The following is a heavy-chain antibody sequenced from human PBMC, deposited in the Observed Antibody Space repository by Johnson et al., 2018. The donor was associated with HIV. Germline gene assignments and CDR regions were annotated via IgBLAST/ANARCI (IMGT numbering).Heavy chain of an antibody. D-gene: IGHD3-22*01. Sequence: MQLVESGGGLVQPGGSLRLSCEASGFTFSSYWMSWVRQAPGKGLEWVANIKQDGSERYYVDSMKGRFTISRDNAKNSLYLQMNSLRPEDTALYYCAKGRDYYDSSDYSSDAFDIWGQGTMVIVSS. J-gene: IGHJ3*02. V-gene: IGHV3-7*05. CDR1: GFTFSSYW. CDR3: AKGRDYYDSSDYSSDAFDI. CDR2: IKQDGSER.